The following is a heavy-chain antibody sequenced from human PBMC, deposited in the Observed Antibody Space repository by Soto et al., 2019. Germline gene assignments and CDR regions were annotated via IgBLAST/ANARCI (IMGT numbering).Heavy chain of an antibody. CDR2: ISYDGSNK. Sequence: QVQLVESGGGVVQPGRSLRLSCAASGFTFSSYGMQWVRQAPGKGLEWVAVISYDGSNKYYADSVKGRFTISRDNSKNTLYLRKNSLRAEDTAVYYCAKGSVSRCRCAYMDVWGNGTTVTVSS. CDR3: AKGSVSRCRCAYMDV. CDR1: GFTFSSYG. V-gene: IGHV3-30*18. J-gene: IGHJ6*03. D-gene: IGHD3-3*02.